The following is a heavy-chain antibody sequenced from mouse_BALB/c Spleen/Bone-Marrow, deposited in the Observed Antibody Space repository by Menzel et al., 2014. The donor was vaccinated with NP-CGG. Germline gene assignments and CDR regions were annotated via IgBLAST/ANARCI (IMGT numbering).Heavy chain of an antibody. D-gene: IGHD2-1*01. CDR3: VRGNYGNYVDYFDF. V-gene: IGHV5-6-3*01. Sequence: EVMLVESGGGLVQPGGSLKLSCAASGFTFGNYGMSWVRQTPDKRLELVATINSNGGSTYYPDSVKGRFTISRDTAKNTLYLQMSSLKSEETAMYYCVRGNYGNYVDYFDFWGRGTTLTVSS. CDR1: GFTFGNYG. CDR2: INSNGGST. J-gene: IGHJ2*01.